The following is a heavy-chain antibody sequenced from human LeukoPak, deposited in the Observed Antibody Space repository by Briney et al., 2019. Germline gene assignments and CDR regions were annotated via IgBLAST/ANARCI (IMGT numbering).Heavy chain of an antibody. D-gene: IGHD3-22*01. V-gene: IGHV3-53*01. CDR3: ARRHLGYSDDS. CDR2: LYSDGTT. Sequence: PGGSLRLSCAVSGFAVNNRYMSWVRQAPGGGSEWVSVLYSDGTTYYADSVKGRFTISRDNSKNILYLQMNSLRVEDSAVYYCARRHLGYSDDSWGQGTQVTASS. J-gene: IGHJ4*02. CDR1: GFAVNNRY.